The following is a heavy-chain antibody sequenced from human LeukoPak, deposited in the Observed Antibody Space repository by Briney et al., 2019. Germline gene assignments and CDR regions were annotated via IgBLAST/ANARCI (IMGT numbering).Heavy chain of an antibody. CDR3: GSSYSSSWPEIDF. Sequence: AGGSLRLSCAASGLTVSSHYMSWVRQAPGKGLEWVSAIYSGGTTYYADSVKGRFTISRDNSKNTLHLQMNSLRAEDTAVYYCGSSYSSSWPEIDFWGQGTLVTVSS. CDR2: IYSGGTT. J-gene: IGHJ4*02. D-gene: IGHD6-13*01. CDR1: GLTVSSHY. V-gene: IGHV3-66*01.